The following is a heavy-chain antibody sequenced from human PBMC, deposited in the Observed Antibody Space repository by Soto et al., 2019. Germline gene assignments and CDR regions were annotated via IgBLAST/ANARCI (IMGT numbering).Heavy chain of an antibody. J-gene: IGHJ6*02. D-gene: IGHD4-4*01. CDR1: GGTFSSYA. V-gene: IGHV1-69*13. Sequence: ASVKVSCKASGGTFSSYAISWVRQAPGQGLEWMGGIIPIFGTANYAQKFQGRVTITADESTSTAYMELSSLRSEDTAVYYGARGALTTLAYYYGMDVWGQGTTVTVSS. CDR3: ARGALTTLAYYYGMDV. CDR2: IIPIFGTA.